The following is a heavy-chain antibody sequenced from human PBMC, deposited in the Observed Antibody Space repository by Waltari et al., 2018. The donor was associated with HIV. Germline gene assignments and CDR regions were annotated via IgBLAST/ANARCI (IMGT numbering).Heavy chain of an antibody. CDR1: GDTVADSY. J-gene: IGHJ6*02. Sequence: QLQMGQSGTEVKKPGDSVKVSCRASGDTVADSYIPWMRQAPGQGLEWRGGISPNAGDTNYPQNFQCRVTLTRDTSISTVFLELRSLRSDDSAIDYGAREKRLGLDGMDVWGPGTTVIVSS. CDR3: AREKRLGLDGMDV. V-gene: IGHV1-2*02. CDR2: ISPNAGDT. D-gene: IGHD6-19*01.